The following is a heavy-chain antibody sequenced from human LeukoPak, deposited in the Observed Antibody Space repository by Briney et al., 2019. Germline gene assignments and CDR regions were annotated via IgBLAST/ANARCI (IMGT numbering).Heavy chain of an antibody. CDR2: ISGSGGST. CDR3: AKGGYDYVWGSYRSIIDAFDI. J-gene: IGHJ3*02. V-gene: IGHV3-23*01. CDR1: GFTFSSYA. Sequence: GGSLRLSCAASGFTFSSYAMSWVCQAPGKGLEWVSAISGSGGSTYYADSVKGRFTISRDNSKNTLYLQLNSLRAEDTAVYYCAKGGYDYVWGSYRSIIDAFDIWGQGTMVTVSS. D-gene: IGHD3-16*02.